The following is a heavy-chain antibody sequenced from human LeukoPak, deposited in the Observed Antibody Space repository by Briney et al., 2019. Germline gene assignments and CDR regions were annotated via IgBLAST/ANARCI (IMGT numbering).Heavy chain of an antibody. CDR1: GGSISSSNW. D-gene: IGHD6-19*01. Sequence: SGTLSLTCAVSGGSISSSNWWSWVRQPPGKGLEWIGEIYHSGSTNYNLSLKSRVTISVDKSKNQFSLKLSSVTAADTAVYYCARDLAVAESNFDYWGQGTLVTVSS. V-gene: IGHV4-4*02. CDR3: ARDLAVAESNFDY. CDR2: IYHSGST. J-gene: IGHJ4*02.